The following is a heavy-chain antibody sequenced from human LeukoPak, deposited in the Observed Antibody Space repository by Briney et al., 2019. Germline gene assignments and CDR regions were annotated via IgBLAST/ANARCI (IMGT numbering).Heavy chain of an antibody. CDR2: IIPIFGTA. D-gene: IGHD6-19*01. V-gene: IGHV1-69*06. CDR3: ARHLSSGWLFDY. CDR1: GGTFTSYA. Sequence: ASVKVSCKASGGTFTSYAISWVRQGPGQGLEWMGGIIPIFGTANYAQKFQGRVTITADKSTSTAYMELSSLRSEDTAVYYCARHLSSGWLFDYWGQGTLVTVSS. J-gene: IGHJ4*02.